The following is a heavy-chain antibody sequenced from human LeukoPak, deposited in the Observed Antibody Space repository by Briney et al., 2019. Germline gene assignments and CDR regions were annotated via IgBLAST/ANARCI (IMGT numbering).Heavy chain of an antibody. CDR1: GGSISSSSYY. Sequence: SETLSLTCTVSGGSISSSSYYWGWIRQPPGEGLEWIGTFYYSGSTYYNPSLKSRVTISVDTSKNQFSLKLSSVTAADTAVYYCATRVRGSLDYWGQGTLVTVSS. V-gene: IGHV4-39*07. D-gene: IGHD3-10*01. CDR3: ATRVRGSLDY. CDR2: FYYSGST. J-gene: IGHJ4*02.